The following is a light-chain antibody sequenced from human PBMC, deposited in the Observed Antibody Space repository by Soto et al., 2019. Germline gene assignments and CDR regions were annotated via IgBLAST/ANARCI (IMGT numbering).Light chain of an antibody. V-gene: IGKV1-16*02. Sequence: DIQMTQSPSSLSASVGDRVTITCRASEDIKTSVAWFQQKPGQAPESLIFAASLLQDGVPPKFSGRGSGTEFTLTISSLQPEDFATYYCLQHKSYPRTFGQGTKVDIK. CDR2: AAS. J-gene: IGKJ1*01. CDR1: EDIKTS. CDR3: LQHKSYPRT.